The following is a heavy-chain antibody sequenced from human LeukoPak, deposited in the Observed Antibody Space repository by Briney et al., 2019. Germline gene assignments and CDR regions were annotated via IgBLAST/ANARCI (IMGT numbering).Heavy chain of an antibody. V-gene: IGHV3-74*01. CDR1: GFTFSNHW. D-gene: IGHD1-7*01. CDR2: ISGDGSSI. CDR3: ARDNNWNYPDY. Sequence: PGGSLRLSCAASGFTFSNHWMHWVRQAPGKGLVWVSRISGDGSSIRYADSVKGRFTISRDNAKNTLFLQMNSLRAEDTAVYYCARDNNWNYPDYWGQGTLVTVSS. J-gene: IGHJ4*02.